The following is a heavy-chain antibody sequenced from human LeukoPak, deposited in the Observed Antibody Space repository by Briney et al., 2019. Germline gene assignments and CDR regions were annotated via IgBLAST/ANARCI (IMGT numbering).Heavy chain of an antibody. Sequence: GGSLRPSCAASGFTFSSYAMSWVRQAPGKGLEWGSGISGRDRSTYYADSVKGRFIISRDNSKNTLYLQMNSLRAEDTAVYYCAKDTSVGALDIWGQGTMVTVSS. CDR3: AKDTSVGALDI. J-gene: IGHJ3*02. CDR1: GFTFSSYA. D-gene: IGHD5/OR15-5a*01. CDR2: ISGRDRST. V-gene: IGHV3-23*01.